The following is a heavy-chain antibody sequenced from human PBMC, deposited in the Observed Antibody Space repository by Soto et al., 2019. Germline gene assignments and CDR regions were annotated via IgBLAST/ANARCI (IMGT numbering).Heavy chain of an antibody. Sequence: QVQLQESGPGLVKPSETLSLTCTVSGGSISSYYWNWIRQPPGKGLEWIGYIYFRGSTNYNPSLKSRVTISVDPSKNQSSRKLSSVTAADTAVYYCARDPGGRYDYWGQGTLVTVSS. D-gene: IGHD2-15*01. CDR1: GGSISSYY. CDR2: IYFRGST. CDR3: ARDPGGRYDY. V-gene: IGHV4-59*01. J-gene: IGHJ4*02.